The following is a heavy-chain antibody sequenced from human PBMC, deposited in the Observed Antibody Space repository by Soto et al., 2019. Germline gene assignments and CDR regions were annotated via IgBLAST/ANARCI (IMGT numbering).Heavy chain of an antibody. Sequence: ASVKVSCKASGYTFTGYYMHWVRRAPGQGLEWMGWINPNSGGTNYAQKFQGWVTMTRDTSISTAYMELSRLRSDDTAVYYCARGFGGIAAAGTSPTGDWFDPWGQGTLVTVSS. D-gene: IGHD6-13*01. CDR1: GYTFTGYY. V-gene: IGHV1-2*04. CDR2: INPNSGGT. CDR3: ARGFGGIAAAGTSPTGDWFDP. J-gene: IGHJ5*02.